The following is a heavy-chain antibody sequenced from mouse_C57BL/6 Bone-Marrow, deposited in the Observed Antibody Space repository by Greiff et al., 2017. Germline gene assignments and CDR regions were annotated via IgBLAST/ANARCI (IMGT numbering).Heavy chain of an antibody. D-gene: IGHD3-2*02. CDR3: ARSCGTAQATYYYAMDY. J-gene: IGHJ4*01. V-gene: IGHV1-55*01. Sequence: QVQLQQPGAELVKPGASVKMSCKASGYTFTSYWITWVKQRPGQGLEWIGDIYPGSGSTNYNEKFKSKATLTVDTSSSTAYMQLSSLTSEDSAVYYCARSCGTAQATYYYAMDYWGQGTSVTVSS. CDR2: IYPGSGST. CDR1: GYTFTSYW.